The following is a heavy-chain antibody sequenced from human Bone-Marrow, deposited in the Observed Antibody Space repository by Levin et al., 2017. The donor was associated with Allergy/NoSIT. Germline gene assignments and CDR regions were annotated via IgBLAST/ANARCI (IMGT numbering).Heavy chain of an antibody. CDR2: ISTGGTMT. D-gene: IGHD6-25*01. V-gene: IGHV3-11*01. CDR1: GFTFSDHY. Sequence: PGGSLRLSCVASGFTFSDHYMSWIRQAPGRGLDWLAYISTGGTMTYYADSVKGRFIISRDNANNSLYLQMNSLRAEDTAVYYCVRDRIFLSATTQAKNWFDPWGQGTLVTVSS. CDR3: VRDRIFLSATTQAKNWFDP. J-gene: IGHJ5*02.